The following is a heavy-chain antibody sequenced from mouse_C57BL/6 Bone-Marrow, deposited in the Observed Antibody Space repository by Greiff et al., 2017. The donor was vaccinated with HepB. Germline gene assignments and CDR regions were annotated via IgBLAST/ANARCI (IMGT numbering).Heavy chain of an antibody. CDR2: ISDGGSYT. Sequence: EVMLVESGGGLVKPGGSLKLSCAASGFTFSSYAMSWFRQTPEKRLEWVATISDGGSYTYYPDNVKGRFTISRDNAKNNLYLQMSHLKSEDTAMYYCARVVLRYYFDYWGQGTTLTVSS. V-gene: IGHV5-4*03. J-gene: IGHJ2*01. CDR1: GFTFSSYA. D-gene: IGHD1-1*01. CDR3: ARVVLRYYFDY.